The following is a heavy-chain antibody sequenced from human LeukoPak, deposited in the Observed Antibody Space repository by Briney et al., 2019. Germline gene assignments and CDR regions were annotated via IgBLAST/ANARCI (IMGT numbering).Heavy chain of an antibody. CDR2: ISPDGSSA. V-gene: IGHV3-74*03. Sequence: GGSLRLSCAASGFSFSSYWMHWVRQAPGKGLVWVALISPDGSSALSADSVKGRFTISRDNSKNTLYLQMNSLRAEDTAVYYCAKDPVYETPSDYWGQGTLVTVSS. CDR3: AKDPVYETPSDY. J-gene: IGHJ4*02. CDR1: GFSFSSYW. D-gene: IGHD2-8*01.